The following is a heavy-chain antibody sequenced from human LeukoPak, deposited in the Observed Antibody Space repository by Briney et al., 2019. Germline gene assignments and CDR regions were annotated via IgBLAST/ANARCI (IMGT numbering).Heavy chain of an antibody. J-gene: IGHJ4*02. Sequence: GGSLRLSRAASGFTFSSYGMHWVRQAPGKGLEWVAVISHDGSNKYYTDSVKGRFTISRDNSKNTLYLQMNSLRAEDTAVYYCAKGGCSGGSCYINYWGQGTLVTVSS. CDR3: AKGGCSGGSCYINY. CDR2: ISHDGSNK. CDR1: GFTFSSYG. D-gene: IGHD2-15*01. V-gene: IGHV3-30*18.